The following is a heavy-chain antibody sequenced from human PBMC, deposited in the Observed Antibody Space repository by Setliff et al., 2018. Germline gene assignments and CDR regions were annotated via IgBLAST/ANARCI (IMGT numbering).Heavy chain of an antibody. V-gene: IGHV3-7*01. Sequence: GGSLRLSCAASGFTFSTYWMTWVRQAPGKGLEWVANIKQDGGEKYYVDSVKGRFTISRDNPNNSLYLQMNNLRAEDTAVYYCARDGGEYWGQGTLVTVSS. CDR3: ARDGGEY. CDR1: GFTFSTYW. J-gene: IGHJ4*02. CDR2: IKQDGGEK. D-gene: IGHD3-16*01.